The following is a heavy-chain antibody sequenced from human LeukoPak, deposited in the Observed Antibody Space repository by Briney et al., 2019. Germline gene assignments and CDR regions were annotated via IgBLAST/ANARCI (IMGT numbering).Heavy chain of an antibody. V-gene: IGHV5-51*01. CDR1: GYSFTSHW. D-gene: IGHD6-6*01. J-gene: IGHJ5*02. CDR2: IYPGDSDG. Sequence: GESLKISCKGSGYSFTSHWIGWVRQMPGKGLEWMGIIYPGDSDGRYSPSFQGQVTISADESISTAYLQWNSLKASDTAMYYCARSIWPNWFDPWGQGTLVTVSS. CDR3: ARSIWPNWFDP.